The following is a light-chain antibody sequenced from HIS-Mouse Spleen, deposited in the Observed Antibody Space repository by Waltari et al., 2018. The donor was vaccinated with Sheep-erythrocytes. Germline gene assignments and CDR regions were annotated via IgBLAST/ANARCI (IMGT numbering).Light chain of an antibody. Sequence: SYVLTQPPSVSVAPGQTARITFGGNHLGSKCVHWYQSKPGQAPVLVVYDDSDRPSGIPERFSGSNSGNTATLTISRVEAGDEADYYCQVWDSSSDHVVFGGGTKLTVL. J-gene: IGLJ2*01. CDR3: QVWDSSSDHVV. CDR1: HLGSKC. CDR2: DDS. V-gene: IGLV3-21*02.